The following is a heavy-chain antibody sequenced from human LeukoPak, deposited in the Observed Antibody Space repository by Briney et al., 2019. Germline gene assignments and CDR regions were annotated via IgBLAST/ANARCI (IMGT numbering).Heavy chain of an antibody. Sequence: GGSLRLSCAASGFTSSSYWMSWVRQAPGKGLEWVANIKKDGSEKYYVDSVKGRFTISRDNAKNSLYLQMNSLRAEDTAVYYCARGGDYSDYLDYWGQGTLVTVSS. CDR1: GFTSSSYW. V-gene: IGHV3-7*01. D-gene: IGHD4-11*01. CDR2: IKKDGSEK. J-gene: IGHJ4*02. CDR3: ARGGDYSDYLDY.